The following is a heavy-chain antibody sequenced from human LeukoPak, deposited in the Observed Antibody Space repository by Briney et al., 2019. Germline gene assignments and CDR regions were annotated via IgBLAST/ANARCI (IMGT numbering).Heavy chain of an antibody. CDR3: AREYSSGLSWFDP. J-gene: IGHJ5*02. CDR2: IYYSGST. CDR1: GGSISSGDYY. D-gene: IGHD6-19*01. Sequence: SETLSLTCTVSGGSISSGDYYWSWIRQPPGKGLEWTGYIYYSGSTYYNPSLKSRVTISVDTSKNQFSLKLSSVTAADTAVYFCAREYSSGLSWFDPWGQGTLVTVSS. V-gene: IGHV4-30-4*01.